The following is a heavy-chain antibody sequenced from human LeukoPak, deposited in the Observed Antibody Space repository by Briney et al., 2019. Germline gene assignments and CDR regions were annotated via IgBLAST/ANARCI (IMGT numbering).Heavy chain of an antibody. CDR2: ISGSGVST. CDR3: AKAGAVVVVAAKYFDY. Sequence: GGSLRLSCAASGFTFSSYGMSWVRQAPGKGLEWVSAISGSGVSTYYADSVKGRFTISRDNSKNTLYLQMNSLRAEDTAAYYCAKAGAVVVVAAKYFDYWGQGTLVTVSS. D-gene: IGHD2-15*01. V-gene: IGHV3-23*01. CDR1: GFTFSSYG. J-gene: IGHJ4*02.